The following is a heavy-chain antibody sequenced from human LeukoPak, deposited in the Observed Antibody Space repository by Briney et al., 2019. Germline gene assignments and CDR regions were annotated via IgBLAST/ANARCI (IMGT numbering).Heavy chain of an antibody. CDR1: GYLFSNYG. CDR2: ISGDNRNI. V-gene: IGHV1-18*01. Sequence: ASVKVSCKASGYLFSNYGLFWVRQAPGQGLEWMGWISGDNRNIKYAEKFQGRVTMTTDTLTTTAYMELRSLRSDDTAIYCCARYRLPDYYYYYFMDVWGSGTSVTVSS. CDR3: ARYRLPDYYYYYFMDV. D-gene: IGHD3-16*02. J-gene: IGHJ6*03.